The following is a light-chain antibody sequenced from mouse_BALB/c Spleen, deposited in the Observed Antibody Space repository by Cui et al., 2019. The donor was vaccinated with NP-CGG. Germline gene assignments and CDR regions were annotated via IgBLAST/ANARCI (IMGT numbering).Light chain of an antibody. J-gene: IGLJ1*01. Sequence: QAVVTPDSAPTTSPGETVTLTCRSSTGAVTTSYYANWVQEKPDHLFTGLIGGTNNRAPGVPARFSGSLIGDKAALTITGAQTEDEAIYFCALWYSNHWVFGGGTKLTVL. CDR3: ALWYSNHWV. CDR2: GTN. CDR1: TGAVTTSYY. V-gene: IGLV1*01.